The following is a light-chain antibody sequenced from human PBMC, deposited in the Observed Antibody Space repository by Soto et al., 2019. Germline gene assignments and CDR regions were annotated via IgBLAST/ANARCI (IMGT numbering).Light chain of an antibody. CDR1: QSVGSSH. J-gene: IGKJ5*01. Sequence: TQAPCTLPRSPAERPTLSCRARQSVGSSHFDWYQQKPGQPPRLLMYGASSRATGIPDRYSGSGSGTDFTLTISRLAPEDFALFYCQHYNSSPITFGRGTRLHIK. CDR2: GAS. CDR3: QHYNSSPIT. V-gene: IGKV3-20*01.